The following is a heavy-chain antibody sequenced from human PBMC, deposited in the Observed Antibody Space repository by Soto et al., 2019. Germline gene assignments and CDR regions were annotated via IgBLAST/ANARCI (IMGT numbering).Heavy chain of an antibody. Sequence: QVQLQESGPGLVKPSGTLSLTCAVSGGSISSSNWWSWVRQPPGKGLEWIGEIYHSGSTNYNPSLKSRVTISVDKSMNQFSLKLSSVTAADTAVYYCAIRGGYYYDSSGYHYWGQGTLVTVSS. V-gene: IGHV4-4*02. D-gene: IGHD3-22*01. CDR2: IYHSGST. J-gene: IGHJ4*02. CDR3: AIRGGYYYDSSGYHY. CDR1: GGSISSSNW.